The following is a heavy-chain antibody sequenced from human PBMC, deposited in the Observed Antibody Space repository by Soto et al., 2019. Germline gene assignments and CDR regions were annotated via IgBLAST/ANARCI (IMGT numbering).Heavy chain of an antibody. CDR3: ARDRRIAVAGDYYYYGMDV. CDR2: IYPGDSDT. Sequence: GESLKISCKGSGYSFTSYWVGRVRPMPGKSLDWMGIIYPGDSDTRYSPSFQGQVTISADKSISTAYLQWSSLKASDTAMYYCARDRRIAVAGDYYYYGMDVWGQGTTVTVSS. CDR1: GYSFTSYW. J-gene: IGHJ6*02. V-gene: IGHV5-51*01. D-gene: IGHD6-19*01.